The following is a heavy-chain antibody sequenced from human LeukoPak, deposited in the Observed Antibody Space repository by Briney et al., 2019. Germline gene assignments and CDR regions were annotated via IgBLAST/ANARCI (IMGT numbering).Heavy chain of an antibody. J-gene: IGHJ4*02. Sequence: PSETLSLTCTASGGSISPYYWSWIRQPAGKGLEWIGRIYTSGSTNYNPSLKSRVTMSVDTSKNQFSLKLSSVTAADTAVYYCARGNTLCSGGSCSTNIDYWGQGTLVTVSS. D-gene: IGHD2-15*01. CDR2: IYTSGST. CDR1: GGSISPYY. V-gene: IGHV4-4*07. CDR3: ARGNTLCSGGSCSTNIDY.